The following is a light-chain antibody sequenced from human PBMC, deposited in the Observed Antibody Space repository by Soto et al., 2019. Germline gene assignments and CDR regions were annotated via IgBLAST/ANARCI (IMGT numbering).Light chain of an antibody. J-gene: IGKJ5*01. V-gene: IGKV1-5*03. CDR2: QAS. CDR1: QSVSVW. CDR3: QQYNTWPTIT. Sequence: DLQMTQSPSNLSGSVGDRVAVTCRASQSVSVWLAWYQQKPGKAPKLQXYQASILQSGVPSRFRGSGSWTDFTLTISSLKPEDFAAYYCQQYNTWPTITFGQGTRLEIK.